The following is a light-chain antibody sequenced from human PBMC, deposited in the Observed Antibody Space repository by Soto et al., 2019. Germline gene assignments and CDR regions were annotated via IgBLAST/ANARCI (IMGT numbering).Light chain of an antibody. CDR2: EVT. CDR1: SCDIGSYNR. Sequence: QSVLTQPASVSGSPGQSITISCTGTSCDIGSYNRVSWYQQHPGKAPKLIIYEVTDRPSGVSNRFSGSKSGNTASLTISGLQAEDEAEYDCSSYTNINTRACVFGTGTKVTVL. V-gene: IGLV2-14*01. CDR3: SSYTNINTRACV. J-gene: IGLJ1*01.